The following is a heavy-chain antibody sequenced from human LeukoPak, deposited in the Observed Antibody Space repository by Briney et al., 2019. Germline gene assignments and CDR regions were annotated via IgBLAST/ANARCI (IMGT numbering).Heavy chain of an antibody. Sequence: SETLSLTCAVYGESLTGYYCSWMRQPPPKGLERNGEVSDTGRTNNNPSLESRVAISVDTSKNQFSLKLTSVTAADTAIYYCARGDRVPTTLFRGGPDRKRNNYFDPWGQGTLVSVSS. J-gene: IGHJ5*02. V-gene: IGHV4-34*01. CDR3: ARGDRVPTTLFRGGPDRKRNNYFDP. D-gene: IGHD3-10*01. CDR2: VSDTGRT. CDR1: GESLTGYY.